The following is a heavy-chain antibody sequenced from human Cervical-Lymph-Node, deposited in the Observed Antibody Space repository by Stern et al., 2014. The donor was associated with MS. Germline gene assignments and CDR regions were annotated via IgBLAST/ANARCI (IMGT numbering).Heavy chain of an antibody. D-gene: IGHD6-19*01. J-gene: IGHJ4*02. CDR2: ISWNSGRI. CDR3: AKDRGAVAGNMDY. V-gene: IGHV3-9*01. CDR1: GFRFDDYA. Sequence: VQLVESGGGLVQPGRSLRLSCVSSGFRFDDYAMHWVRQPPGKGLEWVSSISWNSGRIGYADSVKGRFTISRDNAKNSLYLQMNTLRVEDTALYYCAKDRGAVAGNMDYWGQGTLVTVSS.